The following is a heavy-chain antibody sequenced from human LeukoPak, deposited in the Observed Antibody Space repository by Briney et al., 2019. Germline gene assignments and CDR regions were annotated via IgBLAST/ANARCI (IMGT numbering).Heavy chain of an antibody. CDR1: RYTFTGYY. D-gene: IGHD3-10*01. Sequence: ASVKVSCKASRYTFTGYYMNWVRQAPGRGLEWMGWINPNSGGTNYAQKFQGRVTMTRDTSISTAYMELSRLRSDDTAVYYCARAMVRGVVDYWGQGTLVTVSS. V-gene: IGHV1-2*02. CDR3: ARAMVRGVVDY. J-gene: IGHJ4*02. CDR2: INPNSGGT.